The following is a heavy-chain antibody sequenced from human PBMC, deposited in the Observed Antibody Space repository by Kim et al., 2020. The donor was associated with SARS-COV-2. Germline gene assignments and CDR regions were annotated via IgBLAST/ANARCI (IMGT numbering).Heavy chain of an antibody. CDR1: GYTFTTYY. Sequence: ASVKVSCKASGYTFTTYYMHWVRPAPGQGRAWMGIINSSGDTTSNAQKFQGRVTMTRDTSTSTVYMELSNLRYEGTAVYYCARGGSGYHSDHWGQGSLV. CDR2: INSSGDTT. CDR3: ARGGSGYHSDH. J-gene: IGHJ4*02. D-gene: IGHD3-3*01. V-gene: IGHV1-46*01.